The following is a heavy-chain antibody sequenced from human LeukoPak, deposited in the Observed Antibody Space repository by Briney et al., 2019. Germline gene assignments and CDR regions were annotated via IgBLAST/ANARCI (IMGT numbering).Heavy chain of an antibody. J-gene: IGHJ5*02. CDR1: GFTFSNYW. V-gene: IGHV3-7*03. CDR3: AREDGDYGRNH. D-gene: IGHD4-17*01. CDR2: IRQDGGEK. Sequence: PGGSLRLSCAASGFTFSNYWMTWVRQAPGKGLEWVAKIRQDGGEKYYVDSVKGRFTISRDNAKNSLYLQMNSLRAEDTAVYYCAREDGDYGRNHWGQGTLVTVSS.